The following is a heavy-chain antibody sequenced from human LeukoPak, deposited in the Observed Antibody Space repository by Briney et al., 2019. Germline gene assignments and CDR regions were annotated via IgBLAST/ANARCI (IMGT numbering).Heavy chain of an antibody. D-gene: IGHD3-10*01. CDR1: GFTFSDYY. CDR2: ISSSGSTI. CDR3: ARGVSMVRGVIKPNWFDP. Sequence: GGSLRLSCAASGFTFSDYYMSWIRQAPGKGLEWVSYISSSGSTIYYADSVKGRFTISRDNAKNSLHLQMNSLRAEDTAVYYCARGVSMVRGVIKPNWFDPWGQGTLVTVSS. V-gene: IGHV3-11*01. J-gene: IGHJ5*02.